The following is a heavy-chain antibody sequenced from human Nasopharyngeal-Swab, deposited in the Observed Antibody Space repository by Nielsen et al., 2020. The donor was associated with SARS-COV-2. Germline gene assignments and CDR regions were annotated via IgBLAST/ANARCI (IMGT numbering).Heavy chain of an antibody. Sequence: GESLKISCAASGFTFSSYSMNWVRQAPGKGLEWVSSISSSSSYIYYADSVKCRFTISRDNAKNSLYLQMNSLRAEDTAVYYCARDAHIAVAGTPSYGMDVWGQGTTVTVSS. CDR1: GFTFSSYS. CDR2: ISSSSSYI. D-gene: IGHD6-19*01. V-gene: IGHV3-21*04. CDR3: ARDAHIAVAGTPSYGMDV. J-gene: IGHJ6*02.